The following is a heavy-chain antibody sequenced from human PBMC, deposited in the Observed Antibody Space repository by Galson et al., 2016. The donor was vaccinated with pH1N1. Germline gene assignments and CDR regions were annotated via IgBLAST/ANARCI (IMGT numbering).Heavy chain of an antibody. CDR2: VNPGGSTI. Sequence: QSGAEVKQAGESLKISCKASGYRFTRYWIAWVRQVSGKGLEWVGVVNPGGSTIRYSPPFQGQVTISSDKSINTAYLQGISLKASDTATYYCARQYDFGDYRGDAFDICGQGTVVIVSS. CDR3: ARQYDFGDYRGDAFDI. D-gene: IGHD4-17*01. CDR1: GYRFTRYW. V-gene: IGHV5-51*03. J-gene: IGHJ3*02.